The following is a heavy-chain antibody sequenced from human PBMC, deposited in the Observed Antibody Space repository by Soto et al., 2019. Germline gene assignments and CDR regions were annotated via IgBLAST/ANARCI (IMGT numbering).Heavy chain of an antibody. J-gene: IGHJ4*02. CDR1: GYTFTSYG. CDR3: EREWQYWRDGYNFDFDY. CDR2: ISAYNGNS. Sequence: ASVKVSCKASGYTFTSYGISWVRQAPGQGLEWMGWISAYNGNSNYAQKLQGRVTMTTDTSTSTAYMELRSLRSDDTAVYYCEREWQYWRDGYNFDFDYRGQGNLVTVS. D-gene: IGHD5-12*01. V-gene: IGHV1-18*01.